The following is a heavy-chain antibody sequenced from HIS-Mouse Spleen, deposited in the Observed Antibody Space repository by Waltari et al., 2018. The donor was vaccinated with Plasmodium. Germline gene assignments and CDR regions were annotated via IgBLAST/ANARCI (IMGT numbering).Heavy chain of an antibody. V-gene: IGHV4-34*01. J-gene: IGHJ4*02. CDR2: SNHMGRT. Sequence: QVQLQQWGAGLLKPSETLSLTCAVYGGSFSGYYWSWISQPPGKGLEWIGESNHMGRTNYNPALKSRVTISVDTSKNQFSLKLSSVTAADTAVYYCARYPPQYYFDYWGQGTLVTVSS. CDR1: GGSFSGYY. CDR3: ARYPPQYYFDY.